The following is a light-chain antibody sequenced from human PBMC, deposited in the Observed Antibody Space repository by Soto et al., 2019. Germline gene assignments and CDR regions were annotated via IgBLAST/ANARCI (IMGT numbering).Light chain of an antibody. Sequence: QSVLTQPPSAPGTPGQRVTISCSGSSSNIETNTVDWYQHLPGTAPKVLIFNNNQRPSGVPDRFSGSKSGTSASLAISGLQSEDEADYYCAVWDDSLSGMVFGGGTKLTVL. V-gene: IGLV1-44*01. CDR3: AVWDDSLSGMV. CDR2: NNN. J-gene: IGLJ2*01. CDR1: SSNIETNT.